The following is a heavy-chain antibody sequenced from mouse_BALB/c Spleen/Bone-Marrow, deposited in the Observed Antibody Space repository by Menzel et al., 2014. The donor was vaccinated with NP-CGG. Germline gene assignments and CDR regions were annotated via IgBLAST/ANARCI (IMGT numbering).Heavy chain of an antibody. CDR2: INPSSGYT. CDR1: GYTFTSYT. Sequence: QVLLQQSGAELARPGASVKMSCKASGYTFTSYTMHWVKRRPGQGLEWIGYINPSSGYTNYNQKFKDKATLTADKSSSTAYMQLSSLTSEDSAVYYCARSNGNYVLTYWGQGTLVTVSA. CDR3: ARSNGNYVLTY. D-gene: IGHD2-1*01. J-gene: IGHJ3*01. V-gene: IGHV1-4*01.